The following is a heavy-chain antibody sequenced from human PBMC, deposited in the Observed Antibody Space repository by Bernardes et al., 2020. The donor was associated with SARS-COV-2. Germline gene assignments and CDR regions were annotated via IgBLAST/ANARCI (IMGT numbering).Heavy chain of an antibody. D-gene: IGHD3-3*02. V-gene: IGHV4-59*08. CDR3: ARRINMGTPSPDQNNWFDP. CDR1: GGSIRSHQ. J-gene: IGHJ5*02. CDR2: VDYSGTT. Sequence: SNTLQVTCTFSGGSIRSHQWNWMRQCPGRGLEWIANVDYSGTTLYNPALASRATISVDTSRNQFSLKLSSVTAADTATYYCARRINMGTPSPDQNNWFDPWGQGTLVTVSS.